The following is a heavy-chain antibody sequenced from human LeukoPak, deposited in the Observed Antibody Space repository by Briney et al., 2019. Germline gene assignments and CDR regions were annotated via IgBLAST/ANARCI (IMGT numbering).Heavy chain of an antibody. J-gene: IGHJ6*02. CDR1: GYTFTSYG. CDR2: ISAYNGNT. CDR3: ARVRTTGTSPSYYYYGMDV. Sequence: ASVKVSCKASGYTFTSYGISWVRQAPGQGLEWMGWISAYNGNTNYAQKLQGRVTMTTDTSTSTAYMELRSLRSDDTAVYYCARVRTTGTSPSYYYYGMDVWGQGTTVTVSS. D-gene: IGHD1-1*01. V-gene: IGHV1-18*01.